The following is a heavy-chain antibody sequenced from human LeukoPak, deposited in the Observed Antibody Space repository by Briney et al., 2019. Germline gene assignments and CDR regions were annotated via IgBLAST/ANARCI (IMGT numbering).Heavy chain of an antibody. J-gene: IGHJ5*02. V-gene: IGHV4-34*01. Sequence: SETLSLTCAVYGGSFSGYYWSWIRQPPGKGLEWIGEINHSGSTNYNPSLKSRVTISVDTSKNQFSLKLSSVTAADTAVYYCARVRPAASPSFDPWGQGTLVTVSS. CDR2: INHSGST. CDR3: ARVRPAASPSFDP. D-gene: IGHD2-2*01. CDR1: GGSFSGYY.